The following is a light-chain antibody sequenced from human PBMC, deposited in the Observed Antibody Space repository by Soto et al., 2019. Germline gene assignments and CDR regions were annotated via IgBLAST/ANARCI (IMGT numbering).Light chain of an antibody. V-gene: IGKV3-15*01. CDR3: QQYNNWPQT. CDR1: QSVSSN. CDR2: GAS. J-gene: IGKJ1*01. Sequence: MTQSPSTLSGSVGDRVTITCRASQSVSSNLAWYQQKPGQAPRLLIYGASTRATGIPARFSGSGSGTEFTLTISSLQSEDFAVYYCQQYNNWPQTFGQGTKVDIK.